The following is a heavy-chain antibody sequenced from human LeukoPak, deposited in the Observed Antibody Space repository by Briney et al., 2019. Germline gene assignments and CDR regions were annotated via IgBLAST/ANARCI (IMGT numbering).Heavy chain of an antibody. CDR1: GFTFSNAW. Sequence: GGSLRLSCAASGFTFSNAWMSWVRQAPGKGLEWVGRIKSKTDGGTTDYAAPVKGRFTISRDESKHTLYLQMNSLKTADTAVYYCTSIFVDIVATIVGNFDYWGQGTLVTVSS. CDR2: IKSKTDGGTT. V-gene: IGHV3-15*01. CDR3: TSIFVDIVATIVGNFDY. D-gene: IGHD5-12*01. J-gene: IGHJ4*02.